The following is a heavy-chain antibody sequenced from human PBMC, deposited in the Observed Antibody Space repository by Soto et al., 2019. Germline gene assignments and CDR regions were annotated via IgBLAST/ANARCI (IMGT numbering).Heavy chain of an antibody. V-gene: IGHV3-23*01. J-gene: IGHJ4*02. CDR1: GVTFSGHA. D-gene: IGHD6-13*01. CDR2: ISGSGGST. Sequence: GGPLRHPCAASGVTFSGHAISCVIQTPGKGLEWVSAISGSGGSTYYADSVKGRFTISRDNSKNTLYLQMNSLRAEDTAVYYCAKDGEQQPRDFDYWGQGTLVTVSS. CDR3: AKDGEQQPRDFDY.